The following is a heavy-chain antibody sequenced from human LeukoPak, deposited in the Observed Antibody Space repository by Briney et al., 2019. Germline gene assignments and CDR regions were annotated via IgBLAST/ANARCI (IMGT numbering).Heavy chain of an antibody. CDR1: GYTFTSYG. CDR2: ISAYNGNT. V-gene: IGHV1-18*01. D-gene: IGHD6-13*01. Sequence: ASVKVSCKASGYTFTSYGISWVRQAPGQGLEWMGWISAYNGNTNYAQKFQGRVTIIADESTSTAYMELSSLRSEDTAVYYCARGYSSPTYYFDYWGQGTLVTVSS. J-gene: IGHJ4*02. CDR3: ARGYSSPTYYFDY.